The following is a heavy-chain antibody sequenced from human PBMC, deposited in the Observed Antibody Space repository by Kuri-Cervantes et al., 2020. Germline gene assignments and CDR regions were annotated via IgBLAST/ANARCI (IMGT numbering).Heavy chain of an antibody. CDR2: IYYSGST. V-gene: IGHV4-59*01. D-gene: IGHD3-16*01. Sequence: SETLSLTCTVSGGSISSYYWSWIRQPPGKGLEWIGYIYYSGSTNYNPSLKSRVTISVDTSKNQFSLKLSSVTAVDTAVYYCARASEEGAFDYWGQGTLVTVSS. CDR3: ARASEEGAFDY. CDR1: GGSISSYY. J-gene: IGHJ4*02.